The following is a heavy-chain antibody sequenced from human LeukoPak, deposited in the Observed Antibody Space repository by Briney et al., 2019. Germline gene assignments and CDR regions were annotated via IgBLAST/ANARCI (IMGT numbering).Heavy chain of an antibody. Sequence: SETLSLTCAVYGGSFSGYYWSWIRQPPGKGLEWIGEINHSGSTNYNPSLKSRVTISVDTSKNQFSLKLSSVTAADTAVYYCARAGITGTTSDYFDYRGQGTLVTVSS. CDR2: INHSGST. V-gene: IGHV4-34*01. CDR3: ARAGITGTTSDYFDY. D-gene: IGHD1-7*01. J-gene: IGHJ4*02. CDR1: GGSFSGYY.